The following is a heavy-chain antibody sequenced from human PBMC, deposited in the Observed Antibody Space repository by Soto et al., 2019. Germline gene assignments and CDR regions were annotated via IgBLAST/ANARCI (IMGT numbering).Heavy chain of an antibody. CDR3: AKGWMDV. CDR2: IYASDST. V-gene: IGHV3-53*01. Sequence: EVQLVESGGGLIQPGGSLRLSCAVSGLTVSSYAMSWVCQAPGEGLEWVSVIYASDSTHYADSVKGRFTISRDNSKNTLFLQMNSLRAEDTAVYYCAKGWMDVWGQGTTVTVS. CDR1: GLTVSSYA. J-gene: IGHJ6*02.